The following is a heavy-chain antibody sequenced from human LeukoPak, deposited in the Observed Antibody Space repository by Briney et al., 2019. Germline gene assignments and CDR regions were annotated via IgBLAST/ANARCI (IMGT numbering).Heavy chain of an antibody. J-gene: IGHJ1*01. CDR1: GINIRSNW. V-gene: IGHV3-74*01. D-gene: IGHD1-14*01. CDR3: ARNAPTGRTKFEH. CDR2: VNSEGSRT. Sequence: GGSLRLSCAAPGINIRSNWMHWVRQAPGTGLVWVARVNSEGSRTTYADSVKGRFTISRDNAKNILYLQMHGLRAEDTAVYYCARNAPTGRTKFEHWGQGTLVTVSS.